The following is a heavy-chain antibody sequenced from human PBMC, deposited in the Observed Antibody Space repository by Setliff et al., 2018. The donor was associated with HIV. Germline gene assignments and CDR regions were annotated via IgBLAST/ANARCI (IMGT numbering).Heavy chain of an antibody. D-gene: IGHD3-22*01. Sequence: SVKVSCKASGGTFRSHEISWVRQAPGQGLEWMGGIVPILNTGSYAPKFQGRVTITADESTTTAYMELSSLRSEDTAVYYCARIPNHSSGFDYWGQGTLVTVSS. CDR2: IVPILNTG. CDR3: ARIPNHSSGFDY. V-gene: IGHV1-69*13. J-gene: IGHJ4*02. CDR1: GGTFRSHE.